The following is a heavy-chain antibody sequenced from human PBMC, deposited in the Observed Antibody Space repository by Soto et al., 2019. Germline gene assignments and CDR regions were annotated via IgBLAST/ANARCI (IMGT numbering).Heavy chain of an antibody. CDR3: ARNVLDS. V-gene: IGHV1-3*01. CDR1: GYTFTNFA. J-gene: IGHJ4*02. CDR2: INGGNDYT. Sequence: ASVKVPCKASGYTFTNFAIHWVRQVPGERLGWLGWINGGNDYTTDSQRLQGRITLTRDTCATTLYMELRNLTPEDRALSYCARNVLDSWGQGTLVTVSS.